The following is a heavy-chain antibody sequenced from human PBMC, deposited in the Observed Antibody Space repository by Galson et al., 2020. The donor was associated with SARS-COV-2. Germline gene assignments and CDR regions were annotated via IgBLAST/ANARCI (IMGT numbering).Heavy chain of an antibody. V-gene: IGHV1-69*13. Sequence: SVKVSCKASGGTFSSYAISWVRQAPGQGREGMGGIIPIFGKANYAQKLQGRVTITADESTSTAYMELSSLRSEDTAVYYCARAGWGRGVILPYYYYGMDVWGQGTTVTVSS. J-gene: IGHJ6*02. CDR3: ARAGWGRGVILPYYYYGMDV. D-gene: IGHD3-10*01. CDR2: IIPIFGKA. CDR1: GGTFSSYA.